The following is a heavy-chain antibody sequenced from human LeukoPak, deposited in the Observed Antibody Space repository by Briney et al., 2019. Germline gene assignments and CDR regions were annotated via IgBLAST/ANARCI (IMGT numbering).Heavy chain of an antibody. J-gene: IGHJ4*02. CDR1: GFTFSSYG. CDR3: AKEPFGIKYFDY. CDR2: ISYDGSNK. Sequence: GGSLRLSCAASGFTFSSYGMHWVRQAPGKGLEWGAVISYDGSNKYYADSVKGRFTISRDNSKNTLYLQMNSLRAEDTAVYYCAKEPFGIKYFDYWGQGTLVTVSS. D-gene: IGHD3-16*01. V-gene: IGHV3-30*18.